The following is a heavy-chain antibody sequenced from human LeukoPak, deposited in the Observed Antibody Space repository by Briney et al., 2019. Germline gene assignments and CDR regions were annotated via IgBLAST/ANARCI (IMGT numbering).Heavy chain of an antibody. D-gene: IGHD2-2*01. CDR3: ARGGLSSTSCADY. V-gene: IGHV3-21*01. CDR2: ISSSSSYI. CDR1: GFTFSSYS. Sequence: GGSLTLSCAASGFTFSSYSMNWVRQAPGRGLEWVSSISSSSSYIYYADSVKGRFTISRDNAKNSLYLQMNSLRAEDTAVYYCARGGLSSTSCADYWGQGTLVTVSS. J-gene: IGHJ4*02.